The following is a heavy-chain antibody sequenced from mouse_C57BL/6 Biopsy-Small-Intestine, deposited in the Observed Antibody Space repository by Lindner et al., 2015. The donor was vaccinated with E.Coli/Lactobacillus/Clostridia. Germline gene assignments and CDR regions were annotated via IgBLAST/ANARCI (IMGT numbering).Heavy chain of an antibody. CDR3: ARAAAYGGVVVPAACLDY. CDR2: ISVYNGDT. Sequence: SVKVSCKASSYTFTSYAISWVRQAPGQGLEWMGWISVYNGDTNYAQKVQGGVTMTTDTSKSTAYMELRSLGSDDTAVYYCARAAAYGGVVVPAACLDYWGQGTLVTVS. CDR1: SYTFTSYA. D-gene: IGHD1-1*02. J-gene: IGHJ3*01. V-gene: IGHV1-20*02.